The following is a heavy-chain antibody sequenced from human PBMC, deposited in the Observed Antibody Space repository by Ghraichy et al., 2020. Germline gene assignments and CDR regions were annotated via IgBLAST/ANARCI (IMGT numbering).Heavy chain of an antibody. CDR2: IYYSGST. V-gene: IGHV4-59*01. CDR1: GGSISSYY. D-gene: IGHD5-18*01. Sequence: SETLSLTCTVSGGSISSYYWSWIRQPPGKGLEWIGYIYYSGSTNYNPSLKSRVTISVDTSKNQFSLKLSSVTAADTAVYYCARGPHNLSYGYLDYWGQGTLVTVSS. J-gene: IGHJ4*02. CDR3: ARGPHNLSYGYLDY.